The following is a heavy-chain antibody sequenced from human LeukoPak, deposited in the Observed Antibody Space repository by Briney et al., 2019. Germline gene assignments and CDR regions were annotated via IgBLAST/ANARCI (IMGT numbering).Heavy chain of an antibody. Sequence: ASVKVSCKASGYTFATYGITWVRQAPGQGLEWMGWISVYNDNPDYAQSLQDRVTMTTDTSTSTAYMELRSLTSDDTAVYYCARGYNWNNDYWGQGTLVTVSS. CDR2: ISVYNDNP. V-gene: IGHV1-18*01. CDR3: ARGYNWNNDY. D-gene: IGHD1/OR15-1a*01. CDR1: GYTFATYG. J-gene: IGHJ4*02.